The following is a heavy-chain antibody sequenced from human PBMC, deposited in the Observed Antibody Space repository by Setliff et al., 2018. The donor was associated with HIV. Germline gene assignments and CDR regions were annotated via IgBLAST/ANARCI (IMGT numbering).Heavy chain of an antibody. D-gene: IGHD6-19*01. Sequence: GGSLRLSCAASGFTFSRYSMNWVRQAPGKGLEWVSSITDSGHTTYYADSVEGRFTISRENSKNTLYLHMNSLRAEDTAIYYCAKDLPGSGWDFDYWGQGTLVTVSS. V-gene: IGHV3-23*01. CDR1: GFTFSRYS. CDR3: AKDLPGSGWDFDY. CDR2: ITDSGHTT. J-gene: IGHJ4*02.